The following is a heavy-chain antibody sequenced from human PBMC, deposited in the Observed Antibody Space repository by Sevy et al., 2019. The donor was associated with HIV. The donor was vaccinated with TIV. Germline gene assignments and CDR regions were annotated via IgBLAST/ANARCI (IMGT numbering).Heavy chain of an antibody. CDR3: ARDRVATAEYFQH. D-gene: IGHD2-15*01. V-gene: IGHV1-18*01. CDR1: GYTFTSYG. J-gene: IGHJ1*01. CDR2: ISAYNGNT. Sequence: ASVKVSCKASGYTFTSYGISWVRQAPGQGLEWMGWISAYNGNTNYAQKLQGRVTMTTDTSTSTDYMELRSLRSDDTAVYYCARDRVATAEYFQHWGQGTLVTVSS.